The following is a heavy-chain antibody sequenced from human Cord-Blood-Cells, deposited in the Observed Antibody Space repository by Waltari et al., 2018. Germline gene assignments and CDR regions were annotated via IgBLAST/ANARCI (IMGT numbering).Heavy chain of an antibody. V-gene: IGHV3-33*01. CDR3: AREKTGDLDAFDI. J-gene: IGHJ3*02. CDR1: GFTFSSYG. D-gene: IGHD7-27*01. CDR2: IWYDGSNK. Sequence: QVQLVESGGGVVQPGRSLRLSCAASGFTFSSYGMHWVRQAPGKGLEWVAVIWYDGSNKYYADSVKGRFTISRDNSKNTLYLQMNSLRAEDTAVYYCAREKTGDLDAFDIWGQGTMVTVSS.